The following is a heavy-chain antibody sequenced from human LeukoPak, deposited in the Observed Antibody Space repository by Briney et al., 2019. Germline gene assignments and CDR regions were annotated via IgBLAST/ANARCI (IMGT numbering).Heavy chain of an antibody. CDR2: LSYDGNDG. CDR3: AKLAWNDGSYYFDY. J-gene: IGHJ4*02. CDR1: GFNFTYYA. V-gene: IGHV3-30*18. Sequence: GGPLRLSCIGSGFNFTYYAIYWVRQAPGKGLEGVAVLSYDGNDGYYADSVKGRFSISRDNSQNTVTLQMNNLRVDDTAIYYCAKLAWNDGSYYFDYWGQGTLVTVSS. D-gene: IGHD1-1*01.